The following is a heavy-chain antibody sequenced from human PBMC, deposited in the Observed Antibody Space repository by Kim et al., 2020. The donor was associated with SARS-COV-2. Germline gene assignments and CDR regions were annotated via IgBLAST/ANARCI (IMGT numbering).Heavy chain of an antibody. V-gene: IGHV3-48*03. D-gene: IGHD3-22*01. CDR1: GFTFSSYE. Sequence: GGSLRLSCAASGFTFSSYEMNWVRQAPGKGLEWVSYISSSGSTIYYADSVKGRFTISRDNAKNSLYLQMNSLRAEDTAVYYCARRRGENYYDSSGYYAPFRYYYYYMDVWGKGTTVTVSS. J-gene: IGHJ6*03. CDR3: ARRRGENYYDSSGYYAPFRYYYYYMDV. CDR2: ISSSGSTI.